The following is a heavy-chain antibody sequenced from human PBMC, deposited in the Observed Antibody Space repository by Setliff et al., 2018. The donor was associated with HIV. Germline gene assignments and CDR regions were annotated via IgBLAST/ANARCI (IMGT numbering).Heavy chain of an antibody. D-gene: IGHD3-22*01. Sequence: ASVKVSCKASGGTFSSYGISWVRQAPGQGLEWMGWISAYNGNTNYAQKLQGRVTMTTDTSTSTAYMELRSLRSDDTAVYYCASSVGSGYPSEFDYWGQGTLVTVSS. CDR2: ISAYNGNT. V-gene: IGHV1-18*01. CDR1: GGTFSSYG. J-gene: IGHJ4*02. CDR3: ASSVGSGYPSEFDY.